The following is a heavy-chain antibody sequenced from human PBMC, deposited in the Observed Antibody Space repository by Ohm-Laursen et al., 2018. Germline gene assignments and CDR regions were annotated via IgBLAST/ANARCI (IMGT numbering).Heavy chain of an antibody. CDR2: ISWNSGRI. J-gene: IGHJ4*02. Sequence: SLRLSCAASGFTFDDYAMHWVRQAPGKGLEWVSGISWNSGRIDYADSVKGRFTISRDNAKNSLDLQMNSLRADDTAVYYCAKHRTATWVHKRFDYWGQGTLVTVSS. CDR1: GFTFDDYA. D-gene: IGHD5-12*01. CDR3: AKHRTATWVHKRFDY. V-gene: IGHV3-9*01.